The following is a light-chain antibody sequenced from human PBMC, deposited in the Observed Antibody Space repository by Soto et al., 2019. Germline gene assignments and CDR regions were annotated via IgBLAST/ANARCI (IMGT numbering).Light chain of an antibody. CDR1: DSNIGASYD. J-gene: IGLJ3*02. CDR2: ETN. CDR3: ASWDDSLSGWM. Sequence: QSVLTQPPSISGAPGQRVTITCTGSDSNIGASYDVNWYQHLPGAAPNLLIYETNLRHSGVPDRFSGSKSGTSGSLAISGLRSEDEADYYCASWDDSLSGWMFGGGTKLTVL. V-gene: IGLV1-47*01.